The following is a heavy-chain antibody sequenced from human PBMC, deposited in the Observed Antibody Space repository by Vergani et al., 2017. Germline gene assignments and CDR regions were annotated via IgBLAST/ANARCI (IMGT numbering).Heavy chain of an antibody. D-gene: IGHD3-16*01. Sequence: QVQLVESGGGVVQRGGSLRLSCATSGFTLSNYDMQWIRQGPGTGLEFVAFIKFDGSNQYYADSVKGRFTLSRDFSKNTLYLQMNSLRTDDTATYYCAKLFRGWGIDYWGQGTQVIVS. J-gene: IGHJ4*02. CDR1: GFTLSNYD. V-gene: IGHV3-30*02. CDR2: IKFDGSNQ. CDR3: AKLFRGWGIDY.